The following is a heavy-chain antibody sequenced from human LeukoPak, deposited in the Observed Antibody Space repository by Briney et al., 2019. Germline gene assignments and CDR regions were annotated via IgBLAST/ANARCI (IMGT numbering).Heavy chain of an antibody. CDR1: GFTFSSNF. CDR3: TRMSYYDGSGTSFDY. Sequence: GGSLRLSCAASGFTFSSNFMSWVRQAPGRRLEWVSVIYTGGNTYYSDSVKGRFTISRDNSKNTLYLQMNSLRAEDTAIYYCTRMSYYDGSGTSFDYWGQGTLVAVSS. V-gene: IGHV3-53*01. J-gene: IGHJ4*02. D-gene: IGHD3-10*01. CDR2: IYTGGNT.